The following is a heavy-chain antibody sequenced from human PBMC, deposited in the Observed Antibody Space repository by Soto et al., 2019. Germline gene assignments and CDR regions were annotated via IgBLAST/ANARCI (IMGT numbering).Heavy chain of an antibody. J-gene: IGHJ6*03. D-gene: IGHD2-15*01. V-gene: IGHV1-3*01. CDR3: ARVTEEEYCSGGSCYWYYYYYYMDV. Sequence: ASVKVSCKASGYTFTSYAMHWVRQAPGQRLEWMGWINAGNGNTKYSQKFQGRVTITRDTSVSTAYTELSSLRSEDTAVYYCARVTEEEYCSGGSCYWYYYYYYMDVWGKGTTVTVSS. CDR2: INAGNGNT. CDR1: GYTFTSYA.